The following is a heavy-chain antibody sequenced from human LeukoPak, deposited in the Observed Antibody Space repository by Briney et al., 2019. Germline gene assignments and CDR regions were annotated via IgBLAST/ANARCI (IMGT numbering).Heavy chain of an antibody. CDR3: ARDLYYYGSGSFDP. V-gene: IGHV3-48*04. CDR1: GFTFSSYS. Sequence: PGGSLRLSCAASGFTFSSYSMNWVRQAPGKGLEWVSYISSSSSTIYYADSVKGRFTISRDNAKNSLYLQMSSLRAEDTAVYYCARDLYYYGSGSFDPWGQGTLVTVSS. J-gene: IGHJ5*02. CDR2: ISSSSSTI. D-gene: IGHD3-10*01.